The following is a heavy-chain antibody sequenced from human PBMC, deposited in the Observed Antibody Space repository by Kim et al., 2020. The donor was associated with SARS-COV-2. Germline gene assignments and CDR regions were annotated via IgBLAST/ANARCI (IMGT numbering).Heavy chain of an antibody. Sequence: GGSLRLSCAASGFTFSNYFMSWVRQAPGKGLEWVANIKQDESEKYYADSVKGRFTISRDNAEKSLYLQMNSLRAEDTAVYYCARSWIQDYYGMDVWGQGTPVTVSS. J-gene: IGHJ6*02. D-gene: IGHD5-18*01. CDR3: ARSWIQDYYGMDV. CDR2: IKQDESEK. V-gene: IGHV3-7*05. CDR1: GFTFSNYF.